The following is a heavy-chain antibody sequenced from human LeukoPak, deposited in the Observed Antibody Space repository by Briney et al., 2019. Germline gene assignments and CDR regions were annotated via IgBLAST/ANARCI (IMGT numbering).Heavy chain of an antibody. J-gene: IGHJ4*02. D-gene: IGHD6-19*01. CDR1: GYSISSGYY. CDR2: IYHSGIT. V-gene: IGHV4-38-2*01. Sequence: SETLSLTCAVSGYSISSGYYWGWVRQPPGKGLERIGSIYHSGITYYNPSLKSRVAMSVDTSKKRFSLKLSSVTAADTAVYFCARAPMQFWAFDYWGQGTLVTVSS. CDR3: ARAPMQFWAFDY.